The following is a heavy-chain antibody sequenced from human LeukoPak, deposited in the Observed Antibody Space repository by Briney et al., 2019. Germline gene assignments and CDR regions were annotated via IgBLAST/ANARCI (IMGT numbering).Heavy chain of an antibody. CDR2: IIPIFGIA. D-gene: IGHD3-22*01. Sequence: SVKVSCKASGGTFSSYAISWVRQAPGQGLEWLGRIIPIFGIANYAQKFQGRVTITADKSTSTAYMELSSLRSEDTAVYYCRREGLRYDSSGYYYDYWGQGTLVTVSS. CDR3: RREGLRYDSSGYYYDY. V-gene: IGHV1-69*04. J-gene: IGHJ4*02. CDR1: GGTFSSYA.